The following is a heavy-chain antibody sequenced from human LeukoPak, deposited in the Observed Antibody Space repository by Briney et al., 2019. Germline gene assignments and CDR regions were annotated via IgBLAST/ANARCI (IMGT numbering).Heavy chain of an antibody. V-gene: IGHV4-4*02. Sequence: SETLSLTCDVSGGSISSSNWWSWVRQPPGKGLEWIGETYHSGSTDYNPSLKSRVTMSVDKSKNQISLKLRSVTAADTAVYYCARGGMISPYWFDYWGQGNLVTVSS. J-gene: IGHJ4*02. CDR3: ARGGMISPYWFDY. CDR2: TYHSGST. CDR1: GGSISSSNW. D-gene: IGHD2-8*02.